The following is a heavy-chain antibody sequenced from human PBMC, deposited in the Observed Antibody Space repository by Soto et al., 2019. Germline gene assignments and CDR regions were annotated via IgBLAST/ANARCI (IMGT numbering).Heavy chain of an antibody. J-gene: IGHJ4*02. CDR1: GYTFTSYD. CDR3: ASVFPGRQVGDDC. V-gene: IGHV1-8*01. Sequence: ASVKVSCKASGYTFTSYDINWVRPATGQGLEWMGWLNPNSGNTGYAQKFQGRVTMTRNTSISTAYMEVSSLRSEDTAVYYCASVFPGRQVGDDCWGQGTLVTVSS. CDR2: LNPNSGNT. D-gene: IGHD3-16*01.